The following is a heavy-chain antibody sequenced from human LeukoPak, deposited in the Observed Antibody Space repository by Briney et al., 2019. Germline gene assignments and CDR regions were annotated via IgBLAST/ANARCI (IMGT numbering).Heavy chain of an antibody. J-gene: IGHJ3*02. CDR2: ISSSSSYI. CDR3: ARERLRAAAGLGDAFDI. CDR1: GFTFSSYS. D-gene: IGHD6-13*01. Sequence: PGGSLRLSCAASGFTFSSYSMNWVRQAPGKGLEWVSSISSSSSYIYYADSVKGRFTISRDNAKNSLYLQMNSLRAEDTAVYYCARERLRAAAGLGDAFDIWGRGTMVTVSS. V-gene: IGHV3-21*01.